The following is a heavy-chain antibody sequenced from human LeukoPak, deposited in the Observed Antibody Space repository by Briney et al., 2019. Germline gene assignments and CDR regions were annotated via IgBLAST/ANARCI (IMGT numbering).Heavy chain of an antibody. V-gene: IGHV3-53*05. D-gene: IGHD4-11*01. J-gene: IGHJ4*02. CDR1: GFTVSSNY. CDR3: ARDSDYSNYLLCDY. Sequence: PGGSLRLSCAASGFTVSSNYMSWVRQAPGKGLEWVSVIYSDGTTYYADSVKGRFTISRDNSKNTLYLQMNSLRAEDTAVYYCARDSDYSNYLLCDYWGQGTLVTVSS. CDR2: IYSDGTT.